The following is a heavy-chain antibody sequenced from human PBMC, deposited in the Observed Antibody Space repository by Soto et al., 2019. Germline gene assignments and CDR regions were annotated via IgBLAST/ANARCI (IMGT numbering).Heavy chain of an antibody. Sequence: SETLSLTCTVSGGSISSYYWSWIRQPPGKGLEWIGYIYYSGSTNYNPSLKSRVTISVDTSKNQFSLKLSSVTAADTAVYYCARVGCASCPKLFDYWGQGTLVTVSS. V-gene: IGHV4-59*01. CDR1: GGSISSYY. D-gene: IGHD2-2*01. CDR2: IYYSGST. J-gene: IGHJ4*02. CDR3: ARVGCASCPKLFDY.